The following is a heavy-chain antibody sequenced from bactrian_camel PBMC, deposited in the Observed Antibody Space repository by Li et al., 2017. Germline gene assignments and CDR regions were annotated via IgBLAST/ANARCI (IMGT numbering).Heavy chain of an antibody. V-gene: IGHV3-2*01. Sequence: HVQLVESGGGSEQAETGGSLRLSCEISGYTTTLRRSVGWFRQAPGKGLQWVSSVTGDGSKLHYSDSVKGRFAISRDNAKNTLFLEMNNLQPEDTAMYYCAADPRTDSWYGAFSERGFRFWGQGTQVTVS. CDR1: GYTTTLRRS. J-gene: IGHJ4*01. CDR3: AADPRTDSWYGAFSERGFRF. D-gene: IGHD6*01. CDR2: VTGDGSKL.